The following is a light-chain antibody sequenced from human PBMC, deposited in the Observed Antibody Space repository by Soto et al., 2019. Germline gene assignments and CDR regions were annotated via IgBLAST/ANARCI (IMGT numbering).Light chain of an antibody. J-gene: IGKJ2*01. CDR2: ATS. V-gene: IGKV3-20*01. CDR1: QAVTSDT. CDR3: QRDN. Sequence: EIVLTKSPGTLSLSPGERATLSCRVSQAVTSDTLGWYQKKPGQAPRLLIYATSKRAAGIPDRFSGSGSGTDFTLTISRLEPEDFAVYYCQRDNFGQGTRLEIK.